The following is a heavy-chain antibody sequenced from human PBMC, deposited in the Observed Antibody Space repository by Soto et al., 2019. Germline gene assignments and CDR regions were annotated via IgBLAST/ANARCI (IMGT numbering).Heavy chain of an antibody. J-gene: IGHJ6*02. Sequence: PGESLKISCNGSGYSFSSDWIVWVRQMPGKGLEWMGSIYPGDSDTRYSPSFQGQVTISADKSISAAYLQWNSLKASDTAMYFCARHKGYCSSTSCYGMDVWGQGATVTVSS. CDR3: ARHKGYCSSTSCYGMDV. CDR2: IYPGDSDT. CDR1: GYSFSSDW. V-gene: IGHV5-51*01. D-gene: IGHD2-2*01.